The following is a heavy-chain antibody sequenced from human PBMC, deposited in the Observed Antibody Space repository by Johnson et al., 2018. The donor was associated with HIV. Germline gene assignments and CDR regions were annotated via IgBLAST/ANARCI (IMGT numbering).Heavy chain of an antibody. V-gene: IGHV3-30*02. CDR2: IRYDASEK. CDR1: GFDFSNYG. J-gene: IGHJ3*01. D-gene: IGHD6-6*01. Sequence: QMLLVESGGGVVQPGGSLRLSCTASGFDFSNYGMHWVRQAPGKGLEWVTFIRYDASEKYYLASVKGRFTISRDNAKNSLYLQMNSLRAEDTAVYYCKISSSTGFEFWGQGTMVTVSS. CDR3: KISSSTGFEF.